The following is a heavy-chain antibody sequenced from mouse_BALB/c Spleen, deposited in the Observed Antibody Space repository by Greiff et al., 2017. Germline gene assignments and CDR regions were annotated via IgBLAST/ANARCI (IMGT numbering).Heavy chain of an antibody. D-gene: IGHD1-2*01. Sequence: EVQLVESGGGLVQPGGSLKLSCAASGFTFSSYTMSWVRQTPEKRLEWVAYIRNGGGSTYYPDTVKGRFTISRDNAKNTLYLQMSSLKSEDTAMYYCAILDYGSWFAYWGQGTLVTVSA. CDR3: AILDYGSWFAY. V-gene: IGHV5-12-2*01. J-gene: IGHJ3*01. CDR2: IRNGGGST. CDR1: GFTFSSYT.